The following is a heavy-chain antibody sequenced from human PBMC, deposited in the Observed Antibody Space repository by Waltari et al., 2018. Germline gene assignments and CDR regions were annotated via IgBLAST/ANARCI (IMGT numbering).Heavy chain of an antibody. CDR3: ARRGIAAASHYYYMDV. J-gene: IGHJ6*03. Sequence: EVQLVPPGAEVKKPGESLKISCTGSGSSFTSSWIGRVRHMPGKGLEWMGIIYPGDSDTRYSPSFQGQVTISADKSISAAYLQWSSLKASDTAMYYCARRGIAAASHYYYMDVWGKGTTVTVSS. V-gene: IGHV5-51*03. CDR1: GSSFTSSW. D-gene: IGHD6-13*01. CDR2: IYPGDSDT.